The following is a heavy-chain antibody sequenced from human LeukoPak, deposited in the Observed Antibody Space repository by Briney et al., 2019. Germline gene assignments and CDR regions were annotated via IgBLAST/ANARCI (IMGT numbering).Heavy chain of an antibody. J-gene: IGHJ4*02. D-gene: IGHD3-22*01. V-gene: IGHV3-30*03. CDR1: GFTFSNYG. CDR2: ISYDGTNK. Sequence: GGSLRLSCAGSGFTFSNYGVHWLRQAPGKGLEWVAVISYDGTNKYHADSVKGRFTISRDNSKNTVYLQMNSLRAEDTAVYFCARVAWDDSSGYYLHYFDYWGQGTLVTVSS. CDR3: ARVAWDDSSGYYLHYFDY.